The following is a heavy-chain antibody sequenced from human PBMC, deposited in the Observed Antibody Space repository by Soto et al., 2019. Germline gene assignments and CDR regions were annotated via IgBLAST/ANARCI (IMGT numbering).Heavy chain of an antibody. CDR2: INAVNGNT. CDR1: GYTFTSYA. Sequence: ASVKVSCKASGYTFTSYAMHWARQAPGQRLEWMGWINAVNGNTKYSQKFQGRVTITRDTSASTAYMELSSLRSEDTAVYYCARSIVVVTALDYWGQGTLVTVS. CDR3: ARSIVVVTALDY. D-gene: IGHD2-21*02. J-gene: IGHJ4*02. V-gene: IGHV1-3*01.